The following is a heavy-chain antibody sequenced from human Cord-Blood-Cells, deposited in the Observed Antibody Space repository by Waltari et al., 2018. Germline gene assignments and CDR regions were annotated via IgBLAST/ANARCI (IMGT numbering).Heavy chain of an antibody. CDR3: ARGGSYFYYYGMDV. CDR2: IVYGGSNK. CDR1: GFTFSSYG. D-gene: IGHD1-26*01. J-gene: IGHJ6*02. Sequence: QVQLVESGGGVVQPGRSLRLSCAASGFTFSSYGMHWVRQAPGKGWEWVAVIVYGGSNKTYADSVKCRFTISRDNSKNTLYLQMNSQRAEDTAVYYCARGGSYFYYYGMDVWGQGTTVTVSS. V-gene: IGHV3-33*01.